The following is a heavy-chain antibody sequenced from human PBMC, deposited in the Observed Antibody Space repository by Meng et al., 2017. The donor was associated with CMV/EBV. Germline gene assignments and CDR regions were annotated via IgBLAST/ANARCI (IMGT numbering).Heavy chain of an antibody. CDR2: ISGSGGST. CDR3: AKGGDFWSGSNFDY. V-gene: IGHV3-23*01. J-gene: IGHJ4*02. D-gene: IGHD3-3*01. Sequence: GESLMISCAASGFTFSSYAMSWVRQAPGKGMEWVSAISGSGGSTYYADSVKGRFTISRDNSKNTLYLQMNSLRAEDTAVYYCAKGGDFWSGSNFDYWGQGTLVTVSS. CDR1: GFTFSSYA.